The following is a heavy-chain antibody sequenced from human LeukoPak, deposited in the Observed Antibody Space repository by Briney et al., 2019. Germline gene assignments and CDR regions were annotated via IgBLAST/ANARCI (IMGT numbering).Heavy chain of an antibody. D-gene: IGHD3-22*01. Sequence: SETLSLTCTVSGGSISSYYWSWIRQPPGKGLEWIGYIYYSGSTNYNPSLKSRVTISVDTSKDQFSLKLSSVTAADTAVYYCARHYYDSSGPPFHDAFDIWGQGTMVTVSS. J-gene: IGHJ3*02. CDR3: ARHYYDSSGPPFHDAFDI. V-gene: IGHV4-59*08. CDR2: IYYSGST. CDR1: GGSISSYY.